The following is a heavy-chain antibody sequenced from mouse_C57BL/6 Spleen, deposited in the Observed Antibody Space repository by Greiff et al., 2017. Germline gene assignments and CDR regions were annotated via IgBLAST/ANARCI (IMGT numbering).Heavy chain of an antibody. J-gene: IGHJ2*01. CDR2: INPSTGGT. CDR1: GYSFTGYY. CDR3: ARSAGWLPPDF. D-gene: IGHD2-3*01. V-gene: IGHV1-42*01. Sequence: EVQLQQSGPELVKPGASVKISCKASGYSFTGYYMNWVKQSPEKSLEWIGEINPSTGGTTYNQKFKANATLTVDKSSSTAYMQLKSLTSEDSAVSYCARSAGWLPPDFWGQGTTLTVSS.